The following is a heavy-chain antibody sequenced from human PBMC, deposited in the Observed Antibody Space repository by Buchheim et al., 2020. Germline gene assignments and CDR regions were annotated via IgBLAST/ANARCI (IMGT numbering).Heavy chain of an antibody. CDR1: GFTFSSYT. V-gene: IGHV3-21*01. CDR2: ISSTSAKI. Sequence: VQLVESGGGVVPPGRSLRLSCAASGFTFSSYTMNWARQAPGEGLEWVASISSTSAKIYYADSVKGRFTISRDNAKNSLDLQMNSLRVEDTAVYYCARGYCSTTSCYTREESMDVWGKGTT. CDR3: ARGYCSTTSCYTREESMDV. J-gene: IGHJ6*03. D-gene: IGHD2-2*02.